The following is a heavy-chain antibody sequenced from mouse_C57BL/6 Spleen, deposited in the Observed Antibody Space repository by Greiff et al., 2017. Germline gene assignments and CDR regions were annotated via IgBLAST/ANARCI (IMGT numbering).Heavy chain of an antibody. CDR2: IDPSDSYT. CDR3: ARQITTIVVEGFFDY. J-gene: IGHJ2*01. Sequence: QVQLQQPGAELVMPGASVKLSCKASGYTFNRYWMHWVKQRPGQGLEWIGDIDPSDSYTNYNQKFTVKSTVTVDKSSSTAYMQLSSLTSEDSAVYYWARQITTIVVEGFFDYWGQGTTLTVSS. D-gene: IGHD1-1*01. CDR1: GYTFNRYW. V-gene: IGHV1-69*01.